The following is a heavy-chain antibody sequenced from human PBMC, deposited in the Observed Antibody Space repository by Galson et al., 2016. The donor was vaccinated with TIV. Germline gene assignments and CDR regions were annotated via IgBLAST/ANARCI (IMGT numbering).Heavy chain of an antibody. CDR2: MSKDGSEK. CDR3: TRLGPSSVFDS. V-gene: IGHV3-7*01. CDR1: GFRFGDYW. J-gene: IGHJ4*02. Sequence: SLRLSCAASGFRFGDYWGTCVRQAPGKGLEWVASMSKDGSEKYYVDSVKGRFTFSRDNPKNSLYLQMNNLRAEDTAIYYCTRLGPSSVFDSWGQGALVTVSS. D-gene: IGHD1-26*01.